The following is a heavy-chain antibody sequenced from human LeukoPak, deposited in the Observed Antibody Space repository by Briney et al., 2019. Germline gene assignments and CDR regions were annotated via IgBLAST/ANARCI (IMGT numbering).Heavy chain of an antibody. V-gene: IGHV4-34*01. CDR3: ARNGIAAADPENYYYYYLDV. J-gene: IGHJ6*03. D-gene: IGHD6-13*01. CDR2: LNHSGST. Sequence: PSETLSLTCAVYGGSFSGYYWNWIRQPPGKGLEWIGELNHSGSTNYNPSLKSRVTISVDTSKNQFSLKLSSVTAADTAVYYCARNGIAAADPENYYYYYLDVWGKGTTVTVSS. CDR1: GGSFSGYY.